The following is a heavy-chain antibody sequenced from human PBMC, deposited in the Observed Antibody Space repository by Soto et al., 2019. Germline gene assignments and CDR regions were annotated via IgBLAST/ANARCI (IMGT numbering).Heavy chain of an antibody. CDR3: AREGRSIAVAGTNPYYYYLDV. CDR1: GFTFRSYS. D-gene: IGHD6-19*01. Sequence: PGGSLRLXCAASGFTFRSYSMNWVRQAPGKGLEWVSYISSSSSTIYYADSVKGRFTVSRDNAKSSLYLQMSSLRAEDTAVYYCAREGRSIAVAGTNPYYYYLDVWGKGTTVTVSS. CDR2: ISSSSSTI. V-gene: IGHV3-48*01. J-gene: IGHJ6*03.